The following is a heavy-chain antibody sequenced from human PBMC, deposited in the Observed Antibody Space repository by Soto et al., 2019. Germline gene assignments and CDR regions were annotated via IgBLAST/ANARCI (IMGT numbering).Heavy chain of an antibody. J-gene: IGHJ6*02. CDR2: IGNAGDT. D-gene: IGHD6-19*01. CDR1: GFTFSSYD. V-gene: IGHV3-13*04. CDR3: ARNQWHHYYYYGMDV. Sequence: GGSLRLSCAASGFTFSSYDMHWVRQATGKGLEWVSAIGNAGDTYYADSVKGRFTISRDNSKNTLYLQMNSLRAEDTAVYYCARNQWHHYYYYGMDVWGQGTTVTVSS.